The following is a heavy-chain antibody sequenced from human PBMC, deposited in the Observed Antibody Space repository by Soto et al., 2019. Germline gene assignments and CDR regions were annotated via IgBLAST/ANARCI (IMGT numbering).Heavy chain of an antibody. V-gene: IGHV4-59*01. CDR1: GGSISSYY. Sequence: SETLSLTCTVSGGSISSYYWSWIRQHPGKGLKWIGYIYYRGSTNYNPSLKSRVTISVDTSKNQFSLKLSSVTAADTAVYYCARYGRGFGEVDSDYWGQGTLVTVSS. CDR3: ARYGRGFGEVDSDY. CDR2: IYYRGST. D-gene: IGHD3-10*01. J-gene: IGHJ4*02.